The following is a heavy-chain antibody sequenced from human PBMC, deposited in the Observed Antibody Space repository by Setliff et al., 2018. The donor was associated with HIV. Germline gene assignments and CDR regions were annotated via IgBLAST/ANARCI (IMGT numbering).Heavy chain of an antibody. V-gene: IGHV3-9*03. CDR3: AREGTVRYGYYYYMDV. J-gene: IGHJ6*03. D-gene: IGHD4-17*01. Sequence: PGGSLRLSCAASGFTFDDYAMYWVRQAPGKGLEWVSGINWNSDSIGYADSVKGRFTISRDNAKNSLYLQMNSLRAEDMALYYCAREGTVRYGYYYYMDVWGKGTTVTVSS. CDR2: INWNSDSI. CDR1: GFTFDDYA.